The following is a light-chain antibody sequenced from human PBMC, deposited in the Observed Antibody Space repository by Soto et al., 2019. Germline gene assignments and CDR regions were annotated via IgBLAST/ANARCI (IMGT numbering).Light chain of an antibody. V-gene: IGLV1-44*01. CDR2: SNN. CDR3: AAWDDSLNGLYV. J-gene: IGLJ1*01. CDR1: SSNIGSNT. Sequence: LTQPPSASGTPGQRVTISCSGSSSNIGSNTVNWYQQLPGTAPKLLIYSNNQRPSGVPDRFSGSKSGTSASLAISGLQSEDEADYYCAAWDDSLNGLYVFGTGTKATVL.